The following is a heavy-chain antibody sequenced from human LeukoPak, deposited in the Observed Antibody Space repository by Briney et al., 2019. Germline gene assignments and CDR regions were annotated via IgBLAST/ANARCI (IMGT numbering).Heavy chain of an antibody. V-gene: IGHV3-23*01. Sequence: GGSLRLSCAASGFSFSSYWMSWVRQAPGKGLEWVSAISGSGGSTYYADSVKGRFTISRDNSKNTLYLQMNSLRAEDTAVYYCAKLARPTQKPLDYWGQGTLVTVSS. D-gene: IGHD6-6*01. CDR1: GFSFSSYW. J-gene: IGHJ4*02. CDR3: AKLARPTQKPLDY. CDR2: ISGSGGST.